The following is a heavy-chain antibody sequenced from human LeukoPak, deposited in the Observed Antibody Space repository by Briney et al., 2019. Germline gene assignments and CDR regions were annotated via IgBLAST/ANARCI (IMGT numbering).Heavy chain of an antibody. J-gene: IGHJ5*02. CDR1: GFTFSDYY. CDR3: ARLLPPIVATSHWFDP. D-gene: IGHD5-12*01. CDR2: ISSSSSYT. Sequence: KPGGSLRLSCAASGFTFSDYYMGWIRQAPGKGLEWVSYISSSSSYTNYADSVKGRFTISRDNAKNSLYLQMNSLRAEDTAVYYCARLLPPIVATSHWFDPWGQGTLVTVSS. V-gene: IGHV3-11*06.